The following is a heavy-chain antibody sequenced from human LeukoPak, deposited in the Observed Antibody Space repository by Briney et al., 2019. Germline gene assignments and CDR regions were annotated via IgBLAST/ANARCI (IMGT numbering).Heavy chain of an antibody. CDR3: ARVRGSGWFSYFDY. Sequence: GGSLRLSCAASGFTFSSYWMSWVRQAPGKGLEWVANIKQDGSEKYYVDSVKGRFTISRDNAKNSLYVQMNSLRAEDTAVYYCARVRGSGWFSYFDYWGQGTLVTVSS. CDR2: IKQDGSEK. V-gene: IGHV3-7*03. CDR1: GFTFSSYW. D-gene: IGHD6-19*01. J-gene: IGHJ4*02.